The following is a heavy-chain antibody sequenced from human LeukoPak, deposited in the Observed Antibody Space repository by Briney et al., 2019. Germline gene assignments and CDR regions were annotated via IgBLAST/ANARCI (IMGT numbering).Heavy chain of an antibody. CDR3: ARETHRGGCGWPYYFDY. Sequence: SETLSLTCAVYGGSFSGYYWSWIRQPPGKGLEWIGEINHSGSTNYNPSLKSRVTISVDTSKNQFSLKLSSVTAADTAVYYCARETHRGGCGWPYYFDYWGQGTLVTVSS. J-gene: IGHJ4*02. CDR1: GGSFSGYY. D-gene: IGHD6-19*01. V-gene: IGHV4-34*01. CDR2: INHSGST.